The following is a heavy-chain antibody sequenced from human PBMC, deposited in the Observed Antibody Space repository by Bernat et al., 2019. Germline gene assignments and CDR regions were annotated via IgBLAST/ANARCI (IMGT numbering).Heavy chain of an antibody. V-gene: IGHV3-33*01. CDR3: ARPMIATGRITMVRGVILDAFDI. CDR2: IWYDGSNK. Sequence: QVQLVESGGGVVQPGRSLRLSCAASGFTFSSYGIHWVRQAPGKGLEWVAVIWYDGSNKYYADSVKGRFTISRDNSKNTLYLQMNSLRAEDTAVYYCARPMIATGRITMVRGVILDAFDIWGQGTMVTVSS. D-gene: IGHD3-10*01. J-gene: IGHJ3*02. CDR1: GFTFSSYG.